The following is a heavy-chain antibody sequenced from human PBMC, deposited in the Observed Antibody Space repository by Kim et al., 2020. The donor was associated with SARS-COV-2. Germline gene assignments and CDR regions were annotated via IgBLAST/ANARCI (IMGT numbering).Heavy chain of an antibody. J-gene: IGHJ3*02. Sequence: SRVTISVDTSKNQFSLKLSSVTAADTAVYYCARSYCSSTSCYRVYAFDIWGQGTMVTVSS. D-gene: IGHD2-2*02. V-gene: IGHV4-31*02. CDR3: ARSYCSSTSCYRVYAFDI.